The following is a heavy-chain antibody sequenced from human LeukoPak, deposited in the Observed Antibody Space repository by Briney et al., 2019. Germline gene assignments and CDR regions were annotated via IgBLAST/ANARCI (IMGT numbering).Heavy chain of an antibody. CDR3: ARLGLIDY. D-gene: IGHD6-19*01. J-gene: IGHJ4*02. CDR2: IYTSGST. V-gene: IGHV4-4*09. CDR1: GGSISSYY. Sequence: PSETLSLTCTVSGGSISSYYWSWIRQPPGKGLEWIGCIYTSGSTNYNPSLKSRVTISVDTSKNQFSLKLSSVTAADTAVYYCARLGLIDYWGQGTLVTVSS.